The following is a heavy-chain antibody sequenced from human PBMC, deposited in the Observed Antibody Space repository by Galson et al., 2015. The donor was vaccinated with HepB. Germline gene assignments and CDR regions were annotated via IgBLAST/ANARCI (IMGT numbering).Heavy chain of an antibody. V-gene: IGHV3-30*18. J-gene: IGHJ4*02. CDR2: VSYDGSNK. CDR3: AKSYSGIYYADY. D-gene: IGHD1-26*01. Sequence: LRLSCAASGFSFSSYGMHWVRQAPGKGLEWVAVVSYDGSNKYYADSVKGRFTISRDNSKNTLYLQMNTLRAEDTAVYYCAKSYSGIYYADYWGQGTLVTVSS. CDR1: GFSFSSYG.